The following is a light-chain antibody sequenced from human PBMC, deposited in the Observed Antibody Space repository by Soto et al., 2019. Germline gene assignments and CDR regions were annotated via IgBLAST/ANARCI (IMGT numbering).Light chain of an antibody. J-gene: IGLJ1*01. V-gene: IGLV2-14*03. CDR2: DVS. Sequence: QSALTQPASVSGSPGQSITISCTGTSSDIGTYNYVSWYQQHPGQAPKLMIYDVSNRPSGVSDRFSGSKSGNTASLTISGLQAEDEADHYCYSCSRSSGTRYVFGTGTKVTVL. CDR1: SSDIGTYNY. CDR3: YSCSRSSGTRYV.